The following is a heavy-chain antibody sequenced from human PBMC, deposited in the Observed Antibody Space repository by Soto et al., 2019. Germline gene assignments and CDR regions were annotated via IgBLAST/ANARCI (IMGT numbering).Heavy chain of an antibody. D-gene: IGHD2-8*02. Sequence: SETLSLTCSFSDDSINSDKYYWGWIRQPPGKGLEWIGSIYYRGNAYYNPSLQTRVTISLDKSRSQFSLKLNSVTAADSAVYFCARLEVLATIAYYFDFWGPGALVTVSS. J-gene: IGHJ4*02. CDR1: DDSINSDKYY. V-gene: IGHV4-39*01. CDR3: ARLEVLATIAYYFDF. CDR2: IYYRGNA.